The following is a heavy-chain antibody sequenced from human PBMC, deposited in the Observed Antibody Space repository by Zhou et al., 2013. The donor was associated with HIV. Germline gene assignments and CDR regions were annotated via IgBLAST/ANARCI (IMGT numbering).Heavy chain of an antibody. Sequence: QVQLVQSGAEVKKPGASVKVSCKASGYTFTSYGISWVRQAPGQGLEWMGWISAYNGNTNYAQKLQGRVTMTTDTSTSTAYMELRSLRSDDTAVYYCARDWAHSSGYSNGGVYFQHWGQGTLVTVSS. V-gene: IGHV1-18*01. CDR1: GYTFTSYG. J-gene: IGHJ1*01. D-gene: IGHD3-22*01. CDR3: ARDWAHSSGYSNGGVYFQH. CDR2: ISAYNGNT.